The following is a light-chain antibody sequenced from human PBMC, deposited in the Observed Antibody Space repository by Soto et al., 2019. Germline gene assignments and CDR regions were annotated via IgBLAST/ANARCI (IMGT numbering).Light chain of an antibody. Sequence: VMTQSPDSLAVSLGERATINCKSSQSVLYSYINKNYLAWYQQKPGQPPKLLIYWASTRDSGVPDRFGGSGSGTDFTLTISSLQAEDVAVYFCHQYHSSPWTFGQGTKVEIK. CDR3: HQYHSSPWT. J-gene: IGKJ1*01. V-gene: IGKV4-1*01. CDR2: WAS. CDR1: QSVLYSYINKNY.